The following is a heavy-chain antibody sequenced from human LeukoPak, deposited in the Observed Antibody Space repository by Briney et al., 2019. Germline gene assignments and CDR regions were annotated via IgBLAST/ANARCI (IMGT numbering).Heavy chain of an antibody. CDR1: GGSISSHY. CDR3: ARVPRYCSSTSCYYYYYYMDV. CDR2: IYYSGST. D-gene: IGHD2-2*01. Sequence: SETLSLTCTVSGGSISSHYWSWIRQPPGKGLEWIGYIYYSGSTNYNPSLKSRVTISVDTSKNQFSLKLSSVTAADTAVYYCARVPRYCSSTSCYYYYYYMDVWGKGTTVTVSS. V-gene: IGHV4-59*11. J-gene: IGHJ6*03.